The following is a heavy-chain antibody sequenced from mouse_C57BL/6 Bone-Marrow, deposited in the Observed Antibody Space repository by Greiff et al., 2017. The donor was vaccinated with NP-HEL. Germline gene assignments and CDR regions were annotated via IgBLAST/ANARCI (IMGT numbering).Heavy chain of an antibody. CDR3: ARSEVICYFDY. V-gene: IGHV1-58*01. CDR1: GYTFTRYF. Sequence: PLPQSGSLLVRPVSSVPLSCTTSGYTFTRYFLTCLLQRPGQGLDLIGYIYIGNGYTEYNEKFKGKATLTSDTSSSTAYMQLSSLTSEDSAIYFCARSEVICYFDYWGQGTTLTVSS. J-gene: IGHJ2*01. D-gene: IGHD1-1*01. CDR2: IYIGNGYT.